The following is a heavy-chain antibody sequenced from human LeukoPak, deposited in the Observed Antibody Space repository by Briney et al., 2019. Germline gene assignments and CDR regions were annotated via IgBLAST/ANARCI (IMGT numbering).Heavy chain of an antibody. Sequence: SETLSLTCAVYGGSFSGYYWSWIRQPPGKGLEWIGEINHSGSTNYNPSLKSRVTISVDTSKNQFSLKLSSVTAADTAVYYCARDRGIKYSSIQRADDAFDIWGQGTMVTVSS. CDR3: ARDRGIKYSSIQRADDAFDI. D-gene: IGHD6-19*01. CDR2: INHSGST. J-gene: IGHJ3*02. CDR1: GGSFSGYY. V-gene: IGHV4-34*01.